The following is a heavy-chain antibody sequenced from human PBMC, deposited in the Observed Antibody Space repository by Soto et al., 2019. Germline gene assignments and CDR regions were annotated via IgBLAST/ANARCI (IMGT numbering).Heavy chain of an antibody. J-gene: IGHJ6*02. V-gene: IGHV1-3*01. CDR1: GYTFTSYA. Sequence: ASVKVSCKASGYTFTSYAMHWVRQAPGQRLEWMGWINAGNRNTKYSQKFQGRVTITRDTSASTAYMELSSLRSEDTAVYYCAKVDTAMVSRYYYYGMDVWGQGTTVTVSS. D-gene: IGHD5-18*01. CDR3: AKVDTAMVSRYYYYGMDV. CDR2: INAGNRNT.